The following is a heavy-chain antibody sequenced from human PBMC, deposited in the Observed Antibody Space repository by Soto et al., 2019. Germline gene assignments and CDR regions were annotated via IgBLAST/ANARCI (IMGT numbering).Heavy chain of an antibody. CDR3: AREGLKAPNYYYYGMDV. CDR1: GGTFSSYA. Sequence: GASVKVSCKASGGTFSSYAISWVRQAPGQGLEWMGGIIPIFGTANYAQKFQGRVTITADESTSTAYMELSSLRSEDTAVYYCAREGLKAPNYYYYGMDVWGQGTTVTVS. V-gene: IGHV1-69*13. CDR2: IIPIFGTA. J-gene: IGHJ6*02.